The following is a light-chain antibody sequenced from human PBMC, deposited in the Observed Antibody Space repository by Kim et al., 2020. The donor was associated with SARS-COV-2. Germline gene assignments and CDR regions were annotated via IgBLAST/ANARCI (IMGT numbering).Light chain of an antibody. CDR1: EYIHVH. CDR2: DVF. V-gene: IGKV3-11*01. Sequence: EIVLTQSPATLSLSPGDRATLSCRASEYIHVHLAWYQQKGGQPPRLLIYDVFNRATGTPDRFRGSGSGTDFTLTIYSLEPEDFAVYYCQQRHNWPLTFGGGTKVDIK. CDR3: QQRHNWPLT. J-gene: IGKJ4*01.